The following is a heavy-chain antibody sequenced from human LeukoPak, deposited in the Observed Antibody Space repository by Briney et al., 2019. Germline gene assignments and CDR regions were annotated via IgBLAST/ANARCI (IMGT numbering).Heavy chain of an antibody. CDR3: ARYCSGGSCLQGQIGIVDAFDI. CDR1: GGSISSGGYY. Sequence: PSETLSLTCTVSGGSISSGGYYWSWIRQHPGKGLEWIGYIYYSGSTYYNPSLKSRVTISVDTSKNQFSLKLSSVTAADTAVYYCARYCSGGSCLQGQIGIVDAFDIWGQGTMVTVSS. CDR2: IYYSGST. D-gene: IGHD2-15*01. V-gene: IGHV4-31*03. J-gene: IGHJ3*02.